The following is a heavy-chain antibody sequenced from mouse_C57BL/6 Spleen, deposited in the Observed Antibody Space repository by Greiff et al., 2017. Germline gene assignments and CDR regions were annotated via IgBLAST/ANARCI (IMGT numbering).Heavy chain of an antibody. J-gene: IGHJ4*01. CDR2: IDPETGGT. Sequence: QLQESGAELVRPGASVTLSCKASGYTFTDYEMHWVKQTPVHGLEWIGAIDPETGGTAYNQKFKGKAILTADKSSSTAYMELRSLTSEDSAVYYCTRSDNAMDYWGQGTSVTVSS. V-gene: IGHV1-15*01. CDR1: GYTFTDYE. CDR3: TRSDNAMDY.